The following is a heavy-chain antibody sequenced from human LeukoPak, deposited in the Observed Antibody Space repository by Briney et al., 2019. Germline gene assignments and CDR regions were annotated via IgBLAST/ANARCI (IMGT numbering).Heavy chain of an antibody. CDR1: GYAFPSYG. D-gene: IGHD5-12*01. V-gene: IGHV1-18*01. CDR2: ISACNGNT. Sequence: ASVKVSCKASGYAFPSYGISWVRQAPGQGLEWIGWISACNGNTKYAQKLQGRVSMTTDTSTSTAYMELRSLISDDTAVYYCGRDSGYNPYFFEYWGQGTLVTVSS. J-gene: IGHJ4*02. CDR3: GRDSGYNPYFFEY.